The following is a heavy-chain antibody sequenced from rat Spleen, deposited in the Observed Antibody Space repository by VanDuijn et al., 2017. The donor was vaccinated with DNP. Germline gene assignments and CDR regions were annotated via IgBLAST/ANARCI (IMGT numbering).Heavy chain of an antibody. V-gene: IGHV5-22*01. CDR2: ISYDGGRT. D-gene: IGHD1-6*01. CDR1: GFTFSDYY. Sequence: EVQLVESGGDLVQPGKSLKLSCVASGFTFSDYYMAWVRQAPTKGLEWVAYISYDGGRTYNGDSVKGRFTISRDIAKNTLYLQMNSLRSEDTATYYCARHVLPLRIWDYWGQGVMVTVSS. CDR3: ARHVLPLRIWDY. J-gene: IGHJ2*01.